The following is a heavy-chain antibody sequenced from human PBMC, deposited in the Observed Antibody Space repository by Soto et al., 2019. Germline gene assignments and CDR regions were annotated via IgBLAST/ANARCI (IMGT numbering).Heavy chain of an antibody. CDR2: ISYDGGNK. CDR3: VKSLGFCSSSSCSSDYYYYYGMDV. V-gene: IGHV3-30*18. Sequence: PEGSLRLSCAASGFTLSSYGMHWVRQAPGKGLEWVTLISYDGGNKYYADSVKGRFSISRDNSRNTLYLQMNSLRPEDAAVYYCVKSLGFCSSSSCSSDYYYYYGMDVWGQGPTVTVAS. J-gene: IGHJ6*02. CDR1: GFTLSSYG. D-gene: IGHD2-2*01.